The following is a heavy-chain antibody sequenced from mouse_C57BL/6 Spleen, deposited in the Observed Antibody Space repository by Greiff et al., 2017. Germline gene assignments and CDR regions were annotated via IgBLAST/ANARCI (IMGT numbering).Heavy chain of an antibody. V-gene: IGHV1-81*01. CDR3: ARSSSRYFDV. CDR1: GYTFTSYG. CDR2: IYPRSGNT. D-gene: IGHD1-1*01. J-gene: IGHJ1*03. Sequence: VQLQQSGAELARPGASVKLSCKASGYTFTSYGISWVKQRTGQGLEWIGEIYPRSGNTYYNEKFKGKATLTADKSSSTAYMELRSLTSEDAAVYFCARSSSRYFDVWGTGTTVTVSS.